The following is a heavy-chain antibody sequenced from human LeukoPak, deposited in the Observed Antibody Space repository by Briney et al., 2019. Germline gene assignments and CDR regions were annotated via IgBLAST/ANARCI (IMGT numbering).Heavy chain of an antibody. CDR3: ARAVVRGVMYYYYMDV. J-gene: IGHJ6*03. CDR1: GGSISSGSYY. Sequence: SQTLSLTCTVSGGSISSGSYYWSWIRQPAGKGLEWIGRIYTSGSTNYNPSLKSRVTISVDTSKNQFSLKLSSVTAADTAVYYCARAVVRGVMYYYYMDVWGKGTTVTISS. V-gene: IGHV4-61*02. D-gene: IGHD3-10*01. CDR2: IYTSGST.